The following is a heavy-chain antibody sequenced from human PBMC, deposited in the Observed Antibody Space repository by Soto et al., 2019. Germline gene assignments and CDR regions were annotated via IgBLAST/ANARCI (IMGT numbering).Heavy chain of an antibody. CDR1: GGSISSSSYF. CDR2: IYYSGST. J-gene: IGHJ5*02. V-gene: IGHV4-39*01. Sequence: SETLSLTCSVAGGSISSSSYFWGWIRQPPGKGLEWIGSIYYSGSTYYNPSLKGRVTVSVDTSKNQFSLKLSSVTAADTAVYYCARHPSDFWFDPWGQGTLVTVSS. CDR3: ARHPSDFWFDP. D-gene: IGHD2-21*02.